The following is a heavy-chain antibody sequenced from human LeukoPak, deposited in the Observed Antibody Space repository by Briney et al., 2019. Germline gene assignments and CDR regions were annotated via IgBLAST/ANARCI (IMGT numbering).Heavy chain of an antibody. V-gene: IGHV3-23*01. CDR1: GFTISSYG. CDR2: IFGSGDTT. CDR3: AKDQKPDSGYDIDY. Sequence: GGSLRLSCAASGFTISSYGMNWVRQAPRKGLEWVSVIFGSGDTTNYADSVKGRFTISRDRSKNTLYLEMHSLRADDTAVYYCAKDQKPDSGYDIDYWGQGTLVLVSS. J-gene: IGHJ4*02. D-gene: IGHD5-12*01.